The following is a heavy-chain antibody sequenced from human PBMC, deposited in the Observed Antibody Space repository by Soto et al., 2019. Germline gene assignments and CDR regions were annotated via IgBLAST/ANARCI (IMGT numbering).Heavy chain of an antibody. CDR1: GFTFSVSD. CDR2: IRGKNNNYAT. Sequence: ERQLVQSGGGVVQPGGSLKLSCAAFGFTFSVSDMHWVRQASGKGLEWVGRIRGKNNNYATTYAASMTGRFIISRDDSDNQVFLQMGSLKTEDTAIYYCTRHEGGRRAVFYGMDVWGQGTTVTVSS. J-gene: IGHJ6*02. CDR3: TRHEGGRRAVFYGMDV. V-gene: IGHV3-73*02. D-gene: IGHD6-19*01.